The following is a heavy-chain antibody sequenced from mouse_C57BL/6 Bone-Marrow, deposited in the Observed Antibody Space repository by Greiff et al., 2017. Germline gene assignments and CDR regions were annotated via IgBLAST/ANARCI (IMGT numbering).Heavy chain of an antibody. CDR1: GYTFTAYE. Sequence: QVQLQQSGAELVRPGASVTLSCKASGYTFTAYEMHWVKQTPVPGLVWIGAIDPDPGGTAYNQKFKGKAILTADKSSSTAYRGLSSVTSEDSAVDYGTLYDSYYFDYWGQGTTLTVSS. D-gene: IGHD2-12*01. V-gene: IGHV1-15*01. J-gene: IGHJ2*01. CDR2: IDPDPGGT. CDR3: TLYDSYYFDY.